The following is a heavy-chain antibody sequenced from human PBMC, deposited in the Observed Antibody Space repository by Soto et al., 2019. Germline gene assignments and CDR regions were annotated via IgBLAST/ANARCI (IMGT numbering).Heavy chain of an antibody. CDR3: AAGLYYYHRSGCFDH. V-gene: IGHV1-58*01. CDR2: IFVCSGNT. D-gene: IGHD3-22*01. Sequence: SVNVSCKASGLTFTRSALQWVRQARGQRLEWIGWIFVCSGNTNYAQKFQERLTITRDMSTSTAYMELSSLRSEDTGVYYCAAGLYYYHRSGCFDHWGQGTLVTVSS. CDR1: GLTFTRSA. J-gene: IGHJ4*02.